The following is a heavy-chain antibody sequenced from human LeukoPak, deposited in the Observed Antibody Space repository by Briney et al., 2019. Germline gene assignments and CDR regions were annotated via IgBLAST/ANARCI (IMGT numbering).Heavy chain of an antibody. V-gene: IGHV1-2*02. D-gene: IGHD2-15*01. Sequence: ASVKVSCKASGYTFTGYYMHWVRQAPGQGLEWMGWINPNSGGTNYAQKFQGRVTMTRDTSISTAYMELSRLRSDDTAVYYCARDLYIVHEAGATYYYYYMDVWGKGTTVTVSS. CDR2: INPNSGGT. CDR3: ARDLYIVHEAGATYYYYYMDV. CDR1: GYTFTGYY. J-gene: IGHJ6*03.